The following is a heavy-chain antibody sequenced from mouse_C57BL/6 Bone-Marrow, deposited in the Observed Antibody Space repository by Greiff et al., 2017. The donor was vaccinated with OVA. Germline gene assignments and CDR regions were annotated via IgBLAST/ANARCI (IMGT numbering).Heavy chain of an antibody. V-gene: IGHV5-12*01. CDR1: GFTFSDYY. D-gene: IGHD2-2*01. J-gene: IGHJ4*01. CDR2: ISNGGGST. CDR3: ARTLWLPYYYAMDY. Sequence: EVKVVESGGGLVQPGGSLKLSCAASGFTFSDYYMYWVRQTPEKRLEWVAYISNGGGSTYYPDTVKGRFTISRDNAKNTLYLQMSRLKSEDTAMYYCARTLWLPYYYAMDYWGQGTSVTVSS.